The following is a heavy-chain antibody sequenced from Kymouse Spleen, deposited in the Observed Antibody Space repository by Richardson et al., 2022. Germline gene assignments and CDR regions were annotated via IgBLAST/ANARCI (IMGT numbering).Heavy chain of an antibody. J-gene: IGHJ4*02. V-gene: IGHV4-39*01. CDR1: GGSISSSSYY. CDR3: ASRITGTHFDY. D-gene: IGHD1-20*01,IGHD1-7*01. Sequence: QLQLQESGPGLVKPSETLSLTCTVSGGSISSSSYYWGWIRQPPGKGLEWIGSIYYSGSTYYNPSLKSRVTISVDTSKNQFSLKLSSVTAADTAVYYCASRITGTHFDYWGQGTLVTVSS. CDR2: IYYSGST.